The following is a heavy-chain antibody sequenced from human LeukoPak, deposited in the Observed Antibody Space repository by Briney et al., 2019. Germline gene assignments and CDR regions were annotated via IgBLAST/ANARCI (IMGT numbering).Heavy chain of an antibody. CDR1: GFTFSSYA. J-gene: IGHJ4*02. D-gene: IGHD2-8*01. V-gene: IGHV3-23*01. CDR3: AKSPQGVYVYYFDY. Sequence: GGSLRLSCAASGFTFSSYAMSWVRQAPGKGLEWVSAISGSGGSTYYADSVKGRFTISRDNSMNTLYLQMNSLRAEDTAVYYCAKSPQGVYVYYFDYWGQGTLVTVSS. CDR2: ISGSGGST.